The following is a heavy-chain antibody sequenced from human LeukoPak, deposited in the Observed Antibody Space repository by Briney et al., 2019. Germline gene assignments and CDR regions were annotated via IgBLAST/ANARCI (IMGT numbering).Heavy chain of an antibody. CDR3: ARGSSDYYLTKDY. CDR1: GYTFTDYF. Sequence: ASVKVSCKASGYTFTDYFIHWVRQAPGQGPEWMGWIKPKSGGTNYAQKFQARVTMTKDTSISTVYMDLSRLTSDDTAVYYCARGSSDYYLTKDYSGQGTLVTVSS. D-gene: IGHD3-22*01. CDR2: IKPKSGGT. J-gene: IGHJ4*02. V-gene: IGHV1-2*02.